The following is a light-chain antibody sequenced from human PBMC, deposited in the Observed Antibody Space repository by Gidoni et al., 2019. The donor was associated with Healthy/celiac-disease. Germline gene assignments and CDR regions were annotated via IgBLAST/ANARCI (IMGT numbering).Light chain of an antibody. CDR1: QSISSW. CDR3: QQYNSYWT. V-gene: IGKV1-5*01. Sequence: DIQMTQSPSTLSASVGDRVTLTCRASQSISSWLAWYQQKPGKAPKLLIYDASSLESGVPSRFSGSGSGTEFTLTISSLQPDDFATYYRQQYNSYWTFGQGTKVEIK. J-gene: IGKJ1*01. CDR2: DAS.